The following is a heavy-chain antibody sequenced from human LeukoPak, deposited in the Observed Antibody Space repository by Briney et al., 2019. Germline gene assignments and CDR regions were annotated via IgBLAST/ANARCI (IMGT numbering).Heavy chain of an antibody. D-gene: IGHD6-19*01. CDR3: ARRLGSGWFHDAFDI. CDR2: INPSGGST. V-gene: IGHV1-46*01. CDR1: GYTFTSYY. Sequence: ASVKVSCKASGYTFTSYYMHWVRQAPGQRLEWMGIINPSGGSTSYAQKFQGRVTMTRDMSTSTVYMELSSLRSEDTAVYYCARRLGSGWFHDAFDIWGQGTMVTVSS. J-gene: IGHJ3*02.